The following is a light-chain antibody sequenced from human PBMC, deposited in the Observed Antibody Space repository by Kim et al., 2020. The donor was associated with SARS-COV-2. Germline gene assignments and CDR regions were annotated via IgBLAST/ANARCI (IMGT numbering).Light chain of an antibody. J-gene: IGKJ4*01. CDR2: GPS. CDR1: RNIYSS. V-gene: IGKV3-15*01. Sequence: EIVMTQSPATLSVSPGERATLSCRASRNIYSSLAWYQQKPGQAPRLLIYGPSIGATGIPARFSGSGSGTEFTLIISSLQSEDSALYYCQQYSNWPPLTFGGGTKVDIK. CDR3: QQYSNWPPLT.